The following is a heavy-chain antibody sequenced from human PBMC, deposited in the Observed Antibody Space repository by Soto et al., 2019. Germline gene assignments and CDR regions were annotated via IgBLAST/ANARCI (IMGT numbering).Heavy chain of an antibody. CDR1: YFSFTHHA. Sequence: PGGSLRLSSVAPYFSFTHHAMTWVRLPPGKGLQWVAALSHDGGNIYYRDSVRGRFTISRDNSKNTLYLQMHSLKAEDTAVYFCAKQMGTWVDTAIDFWGLGTQVTVSS. CDR2: LSHDGGNI. CDR3: AKQMGTWVDTAIDF. J-gene: IGHJ4*02. V-gene: IGHV3-23*01. D-gene: IGHD1-1*01.